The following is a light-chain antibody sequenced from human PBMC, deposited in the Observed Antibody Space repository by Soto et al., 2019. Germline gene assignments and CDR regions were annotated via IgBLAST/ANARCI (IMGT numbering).Light chain of an antibody. CDR1: SGDVGNYNL. CDR2: EDD. J-gene: IGLJ7*01. V-gene: IGLV2-23*01. Sequence: QSVLTQPASVSGSPGQSITISCTGVSGDVGNYNLVSWYQQHPAKAPKLIIYEDDKRPSGVSNRFSGSKSGDTDSLTISGLQSEDEAAYYCCSYLGSSTVFGGGTQLTVL. CDR3: CSYLGSSTV.